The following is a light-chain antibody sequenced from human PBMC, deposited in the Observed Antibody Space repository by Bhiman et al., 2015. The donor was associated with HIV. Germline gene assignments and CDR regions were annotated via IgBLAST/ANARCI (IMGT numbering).Light chain of an antibody. CDR1: SSDVGGYNY. CDR3: TSYTSISPVV. CDR2: DVS. J-gene: IGLJ2*01. V-gene: IGLV2-14*03. Sequence: QSALTQPASVSGSPGQSITISCTGTSSDVGGYNYVSWYQQHPGKAPKLMIYDVSKRPSGVSNRFSGSKSGDTASLTISGLHAEDEADYYCTSYTSISPVVFGGGTKLTVL.